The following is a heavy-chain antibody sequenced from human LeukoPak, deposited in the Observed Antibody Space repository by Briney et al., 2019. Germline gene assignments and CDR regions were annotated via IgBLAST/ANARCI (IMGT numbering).Heavy chain of an antibody. Sequence: PGGSLRLSCAASGFTFSSYSMNWVRQAPGKGLEWVSYISSSSSTIYYADSVKGRFTISRDNAKNSLYLQTNSLRAEDTAVYYCAIIDYGSYYYYGMDVWGQGTTVTVSS. D-gene: IGHD4-17*01. V-gene: IGHV3-48*04. J-gene: IGHJ6*02. CDR3: AIIDYGSYYYYGMDV. CDR2: ISSSSSTI. CDR1: GFTFSSYS.